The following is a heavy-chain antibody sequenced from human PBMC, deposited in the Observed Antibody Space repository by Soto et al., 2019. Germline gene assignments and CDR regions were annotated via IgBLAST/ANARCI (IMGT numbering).Heavy chain of an antibody. CDR2: ISWNSGSI. CDR3: AKANCSSTSCLRDGMDV. Sequence: ESGGGLVQPGRSLRLSCAASGFTFDDYAMHWVRQAPGKGLEWVSGISWNSGSIGYADSVKGRFTISRDNAKNSLYLQMNSLRAEDTALYYCAKANCSSTSCLRDGMDVWGQGTTVTVSS. CDR1: GFTFDDYA. V-gene: IGHV3-9*01. J-gene: IGHJ6*02. D-gene: IGHD2-2*01.